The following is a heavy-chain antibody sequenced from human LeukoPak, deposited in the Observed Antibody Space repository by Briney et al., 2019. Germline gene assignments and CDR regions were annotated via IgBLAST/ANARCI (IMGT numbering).Heavy chain of an antibody. CDR2: IIPIFGIA. Sequence: SVKVSCKASGGTFSSYAISWVRQAPGQGLEWMGRIIPIFGIANYAQKFQGRVTITADKSTSTAYMELSSLRSEDTAVYYCARAPVGSSWYNWFDPWGQGTLVTVSS. J-gene: IGHJ5*02. CDR1: GGTFSSYA. D-gene: IGHD6-13*01. V-gene: IGHV1-69*04. CDR3: ARAPVGSSWYNWFDP.